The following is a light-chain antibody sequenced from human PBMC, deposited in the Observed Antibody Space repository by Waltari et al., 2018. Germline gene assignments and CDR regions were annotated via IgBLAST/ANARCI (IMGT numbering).Light chain of an antibody. CDR3: AAWDNSLDAWV. Sequence: QSVLTQPLSMSGTPGQGVTIPCSGSSSNIGRATVNWYQQLPGTAPKLLIYSNDQRPSGVPDRFSGSKSGTSASLAISGLQSDDEADYYCAAWDNSLDAWVFGGGTKLTVL. V-gene: IGLV1-44*01. J-gene: IGLJ3*02. CDR2: SND. CDR1: SSNIGRAT.